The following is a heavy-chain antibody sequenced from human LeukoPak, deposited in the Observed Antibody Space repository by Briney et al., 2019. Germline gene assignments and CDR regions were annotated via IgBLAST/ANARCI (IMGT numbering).Heavy chain of an antibody. CDR1: GFTFSNYG. CDR2: IWYDGSNE. D-gene: IGHD3-22*01. Sequence: GRSLRLSCAASGFTFSNYGMHWVRQAPGKGLQWVAVIWYDGSNEYYTGSVKGRFTISRDNSKNTLYLQMNSLRADDTAVYYCAKPHDSSGYFLPFDSWGQGTLVTVSS. CDR3: AKPHDSSGYFLPFDS. J-gene: IGHJ4*02. V-gene: IGHV3-33*06.